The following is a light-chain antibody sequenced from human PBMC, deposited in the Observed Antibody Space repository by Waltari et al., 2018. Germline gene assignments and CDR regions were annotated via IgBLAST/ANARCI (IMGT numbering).Light chain of an antibody. CDR1: SSAVGGYKF. V-gene: IGLV2-14*03. CDR2: AVT. Sequence: QSALTQPASVSGSPGQSIPISCTGTSSAVGGYKFVSWYQKQPGKAPNLLIFAVTYRPSAVSPRFSGSKAGNTASLTISGLQADDAADYYCMSYTSSHTIIFGGGTKLTV. CDR3: MSYTSSHTII. J-gene: IGLJ2*01.